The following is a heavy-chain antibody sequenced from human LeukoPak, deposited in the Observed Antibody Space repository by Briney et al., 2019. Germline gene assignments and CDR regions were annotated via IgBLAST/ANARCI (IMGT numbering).Heavy chain of an antibody. V-gene: IGHV3-53*04. J-gene: IGHJ4*02. CDR1: GFTVSSNY. CDR3: ARGHRGYSADY. CDR2: IYSGGST. D-gene: IGHD5-18*01. Sequence: QPGGSLRLSCAASGFTVSSNYMSWVRQAPGKGLEWVSVIYSGGSTYYADSVKGRLTISRHNFKNTLYLQMNSLRAEDTAVYYCARGHRGYSADYWGQGTLVTVSS.